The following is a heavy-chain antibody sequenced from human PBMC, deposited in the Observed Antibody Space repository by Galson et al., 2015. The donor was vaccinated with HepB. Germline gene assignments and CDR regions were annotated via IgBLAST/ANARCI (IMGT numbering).Heavy chain of an antibody. J-gene: IGHJ6*02. CDR1: GFTFSSYG. CDR3: AKDSEARGFHYYGMDV. Sequence: SLRLSCAASGFTFSSYGMHWVRQAPGKGLEWVAVISYDGSNKYYADSVKGRFTISRDNSKNTLYLQMNSLRAEDTAVYYCAKDSEARGFHYYGMDVWGQGTTVTVSS. V-gene: IGHV3-30*18. CDR2: ISYDGSNK. D-gene: IGHD3-10*01.